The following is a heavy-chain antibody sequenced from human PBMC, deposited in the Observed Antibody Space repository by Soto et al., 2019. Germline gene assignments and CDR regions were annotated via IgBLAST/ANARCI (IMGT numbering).Heavy chain of an antibody. V-gene: IGHV3-23*01. D-gene: IGHD3-3*01. J-gene: IGHJ4*02. Sequence: PGGSLRLSCAASGFTFSSYAMSWVRQAPGKGLEWVSAISGSGGSTYYADSVKGRFTISRDNSKNTLYLQMDSLRAEDTAVYYCAKGDFWSGYFDYWGQGTLVTVSS. CDR1: GFTFSSYA. CDR2: ISGSGGST. CDR3: AKGDFWSGYFDY.